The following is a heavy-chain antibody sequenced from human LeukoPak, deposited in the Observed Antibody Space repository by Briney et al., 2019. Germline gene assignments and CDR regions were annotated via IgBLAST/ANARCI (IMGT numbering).Heavy chain of an antibody. J-gene: IGHJ3*02. Sequence: ASVKVSCKASGYTFTSYGISWVRQAPGQGLEWMGWISAYNGNTNYAQKLQGRVTMTTDTSTSTAYMELRSLRSDDTAVYYCARDAGDSSGYYYRSPAAFDIWGQGTMVTVSS. CDR3: ARDAGDSSGYYYRSPAAFDI. CDR2: ISAYNGNT. V-gene: IGHV1-18*01. D-gene: IGHD3-22*01. CDR1: GYTFTSYG.